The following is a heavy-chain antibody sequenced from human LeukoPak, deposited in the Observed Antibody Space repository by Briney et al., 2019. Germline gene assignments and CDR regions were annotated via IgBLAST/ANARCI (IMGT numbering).Heavy chain of an antibody. Sequence: GGSLRLSCAASGFTVFSNYMSWVRQAPGKGLEWVSVSYSDGTTYYADSVQGRFTISRDNSKNTVYLQMKSLRAEDTAVYFCARERSYYYYYMDVWGKGTTVTVSS. CDR2: SYSDGTT. CDR3: ARERSYYYYYMDV. CDR1: GFTVFSNY. V-gene: IGHV3-53*01. D-gene: IGHD3-10*01. J-gene: IGHJ6*03.